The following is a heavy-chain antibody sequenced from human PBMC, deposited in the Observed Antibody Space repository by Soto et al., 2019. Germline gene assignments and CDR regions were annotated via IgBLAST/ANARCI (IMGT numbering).Heavy chain of an antibody. Sequence: PSETLSLTCTVSGGSISSSSYYWGWIRQPPGKGLEWIGSIYYSGSTYYNPSLKSRVTISVDTSKNQFSLKLSSVTAADTAVYYCARGSPITMVRGVIWFDPWGQGTLVTVSS. CDR1: GGSISSSSYY. CDR2: IYYSGST. CDR3: ARGSPITMVRGVIWFDP. D-gene: IGHD3-10*01. J-gene: IGHJ5*02. V-gene: IGHV4-39*07.